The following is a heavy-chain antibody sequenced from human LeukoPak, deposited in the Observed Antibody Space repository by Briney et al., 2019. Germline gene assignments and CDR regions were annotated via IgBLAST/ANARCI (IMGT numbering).Heavy chain of an antibody. Sequence: PGGSLRLSCAASQFSISYDWMHWVRQAPGKGLEWVANIKQDGSEKYYVDSVKGRFTIFRDNAKNSLYLQMNSLRAEGTAVYYCARDRGVGYFDYWGEGNLVTVSS. V-gene: IGHV3-7*01. CDR2: IKQDGSEK. CDR1: QFSISYDW. CDR3: ARDRGVGYFDY. J-gene: IGHJ4*02. D-gene: IGHD3-10*01.